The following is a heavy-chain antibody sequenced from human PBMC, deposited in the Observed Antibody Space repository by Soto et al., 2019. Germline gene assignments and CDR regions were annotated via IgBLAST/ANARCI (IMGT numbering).Heavy chain of an antibody. CDR1: GFTFSCYA. V-gene: IGHV3-23*01. D-gene: IGHD6-13*01. J-gene: IGHJ4*02. CDR3: TKDYFSSSWPDYFDF. CDR2: ISGSGGST. Sequence: EVQLLESGGGLVQAGGSLRLSCAASGFTFSCYAMSWVRQAPGKGLEWVVAISGSGGSTYYADSVKGRFTISRDNSKNRLYLQMNSLRAEDTAVYYCTKDYFSSSWPDYFDFWGQGTLVTVSS.